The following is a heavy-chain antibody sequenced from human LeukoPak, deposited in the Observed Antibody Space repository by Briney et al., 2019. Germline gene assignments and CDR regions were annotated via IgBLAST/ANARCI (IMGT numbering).Heavy chain of an antibody. Sequence: PGGSLRLSCAASGFTVSSNYMSWVRQAPGKGLECVSVIYSGGSTYYADSVKGRLTISRDNSKNTLYLQMNHLRAGDTAVYYGARRTPYSSGPFGYWGQGTLVTVSS. D-gene: IGHD6-19*01. J-gene: IGHJ4*02. CDR1: GFTVSSNY. V-gene: IGHV3-66*01. CDR3: ARRTPYSSGPFGY. CDR2: IYSGGST.